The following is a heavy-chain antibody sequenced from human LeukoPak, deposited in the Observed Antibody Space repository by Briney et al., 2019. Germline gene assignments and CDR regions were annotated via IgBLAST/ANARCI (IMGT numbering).Heavy chain of an antibody. J-gene: IGHJ4*02. CDR3: AREGTYYYDSSAYTMVDY. V-gene: IGHV4-4*07. CDR2: IYTSGST. Sequence: SETLSLTCTVSGGSISSYYWSWIRRPAGKGLEWIGRIYTSGSTNYNPSLKSRVTMSVDTSKNQFSLKLSSVTAADTAVYYCAREGTYYYDSSAYTMVDYWGQGTLVTVSS. D-gene: IGHD3-22*01. CDR1: GGSISSYY.